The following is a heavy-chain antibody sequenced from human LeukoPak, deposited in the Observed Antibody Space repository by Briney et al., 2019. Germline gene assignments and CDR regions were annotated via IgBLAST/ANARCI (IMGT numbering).Heavy chain of an antibody. CDR3: ARAIGYSYGSPPGLY. J-gene: IGHJ4*02. Sequence: GGSLRLSCAASGFNFGDYAMHWVRQVPGKGLEWVSGINWSGHSIGYADSVKGRFTISRDNSKNTLYLQMNSLRVEDTAVYYCARAIGYSYGSPPGLYWGQGTLVTVSS. CDR1: GFNFGDYA. D-gene: IGHD5-18*01. V-gene: IGHV3-9*01. CDR2: INWSGHSI.